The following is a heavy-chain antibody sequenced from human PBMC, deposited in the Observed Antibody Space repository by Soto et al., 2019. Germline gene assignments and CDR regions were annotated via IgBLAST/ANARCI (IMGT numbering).Heavy chain of an antibody. Sequence: EVQLVEFGGGLVQPWGYLRRSCAATGFSFVRYAMNWVRQPPGKGLEWVAYISASSTNIDYADSVKGRFTVSRDNAQNSLSLQMNSLRDEDTVFYFCASNEFLVQHMVYHFDNCGQGTLVTVSS. CDR1: GFSFVRYA. CDR3: ASNEFLVQHMVYHFDN. D-gene: IGHD2-8*01. V-gene: IGHV3-48*02. J-gene: IGHJ4*02. CDR2: ISASSTNI.